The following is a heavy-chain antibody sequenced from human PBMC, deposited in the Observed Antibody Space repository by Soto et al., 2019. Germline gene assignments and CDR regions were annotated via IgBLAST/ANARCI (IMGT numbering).Heavy chain of an antibody. CDR3: GGLYGVDTVTSEFYY. Sequence: PSETRSHTYTVSGGSVSSSSYYWGWVRQPPGKGLEWIGSVYYSGSTYYNPSLESRVTISVDKSKNQFSLKLMSLSAADTAVYYCGGLYGVDTVTSEFYYWGQGALVPVSS. V-gene: IGHV4-39*01. CDR2: VYYSGST. J-gene: IGHJ4*02. D-gene: IGHD5-18*01. CDR1: GGSVSSSSYY.